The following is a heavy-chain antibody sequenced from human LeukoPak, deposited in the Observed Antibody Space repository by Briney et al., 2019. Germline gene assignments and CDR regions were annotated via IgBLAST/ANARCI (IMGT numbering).Heavy chain of an antibody. Sequence: GGSLRLSCAASGFTVSSSYMSWVRQAPGKGLEWVSVIYSGGSTYYADSVKGRFTISRDNSKNTLYLQMNSLRAEDTAVYYCARDSLLLWFGESPYYGMDVWGQGTTVTVSS. J-gene: IGHJ6*02. CDR2: IYSGGST. CDR3: ARDSLLLWFGESPYYGMDV. V-gene: IGHV3-66*01. CDR1: GFTVSSSY. D-gene: IGHD3-10*01.